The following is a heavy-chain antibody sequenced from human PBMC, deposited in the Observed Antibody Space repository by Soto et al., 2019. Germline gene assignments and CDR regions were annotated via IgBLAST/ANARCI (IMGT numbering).Heavy chain of an antibody. V-gene: IGHV3-7*01. Sequence: GGSLRLSCAASGFTFSSYWMSWVRQAPGKGLEWVANIKQDGSEKYYVDSVKGRFTISRDNAKNSLYLQMNSLRAEDTAVYYCARSGWAWIQLWLPFDYWGQGTLVTVSS. J-gene: IGHJ4*02. D-gene: IGHD5-18*01. CDR3: ARSGWAWIQLWLPFDY. CDR1: GFTFSSYW. CDR2: IKQDGSEK.